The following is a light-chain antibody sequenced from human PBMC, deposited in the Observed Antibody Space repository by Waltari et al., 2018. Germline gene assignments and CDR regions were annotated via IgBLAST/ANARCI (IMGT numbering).Light chain of an antibody. J-gene: IGLJ2*01. Sequence: QSVLTQPPSMSGAPGQRVTIPCTGSSSNIGAGYDVNWYQQFPGTAPKLLIYGNHNRPSGVPDRFSGSKSGTSASLAITGLQPEDEADYFCQSYDNRLSGVVFGGGTKLTVL. CDR1: SSNIGAGYD. CDR3: QSYDNRLSGVV. V-gene: IGLV1-40*01. CDR2: GNH.